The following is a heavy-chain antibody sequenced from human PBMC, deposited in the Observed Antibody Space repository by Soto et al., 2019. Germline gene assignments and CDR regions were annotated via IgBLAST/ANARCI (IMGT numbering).Heavy chain of an antibody. J-gene: IGHJ6*02. Sequence: SETLSLTCAVFGGSFSGYYWSWIRQPPGKGLEWIGEINHSGSTNYNPSLKSRVTISVDTSKNQFSLKLSSVTAADTAVYYCARRPAFSETVTHSRYYYYGMDVWGQGTTVTVSS. CDR1: GGSFSGYY. D-gene: IGHD4-17*01. CDR3: ARRPAFSETVTHSRYYYYGMDV. V-gene: IGHV4-34*01. CDR2: INHSGST.